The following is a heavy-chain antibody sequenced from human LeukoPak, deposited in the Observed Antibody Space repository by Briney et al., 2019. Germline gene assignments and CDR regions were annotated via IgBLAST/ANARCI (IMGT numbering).Heavy chain of an antibody. J-gene: IGHJ4*02. Sequence: GGSLRLSCAASRFTFSNHWMGWVRQAPGKGLEWVANIRSDGAETKYVDSVKGRFTISRDNAKNSLYLQMNSLRAEDTAVYYCVRWLLTEIDNWGQGTLVTVSS. CDR1: RFTFSNHW. CDR3: VRWLLTEIDN. V-gene: IGHV3-7*03. D-gene: IGHD2-21*02. CDR2: IRSDGAET.